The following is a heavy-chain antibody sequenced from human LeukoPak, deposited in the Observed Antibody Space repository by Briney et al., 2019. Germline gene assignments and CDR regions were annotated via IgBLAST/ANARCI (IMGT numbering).Heavy chain of an antibody. D-gene: IGHD3-16*02. CDR1: GYTFTSYG. V-gene: IGHV1-18*01. J-gene: IGHJ4*02. CDR2: ISAYNGNT. Sequence: ASVKVSCKASGYTFTSYGISWVRQAPGQGLEWMGWISAYNGNTNYAQKLQGRVTMTTNTSTSTAYMELRSLRSDDTAVYYCARGSYDYVWGSYRPEYYFDYWGQGTLVTVSS. CDR3: ARGSYDYVWGSYRPEYYFDY.